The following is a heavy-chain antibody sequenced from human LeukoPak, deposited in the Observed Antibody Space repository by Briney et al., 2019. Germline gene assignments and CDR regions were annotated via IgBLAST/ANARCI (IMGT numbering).Heavy chain of an antibody. J-gene: IGHJ3*02. CDR1: GFTVDSNY. Sequence: GGSLRLSCAASGFTVDSNYLSWVRQAPGKGLEWVSTIYTGGNTYYAASVKGRFTISRDNSKNTLYLQMNSLRAEDTAVYYCARPSQMATIFGDAFDIWGQGTMVTVSS. CDR2: IYTGGNT. V-gene: IGHV3-53*05. CDR3: ARPSQMATIFGDAFDI. D-gene: IGHD5-24*01.